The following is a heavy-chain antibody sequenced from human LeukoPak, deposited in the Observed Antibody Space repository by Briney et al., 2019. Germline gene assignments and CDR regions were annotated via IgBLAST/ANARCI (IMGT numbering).Heavy chain of an antibody. CDR1: GGSTSSSSYY. CDR3: ARHHYVWGSYRSDFDY. J-gene: IGHJ4*02. Sequence: KTSETLSLTCTVSGGSTSSSSYYWGWIRQPPGKGLEWIGSIYYSGSTYYNPSLKSRVTISVDTSKNQFSLKLSSVTAADTAVYYCARHHYVWGSYRSDFDYWGQGTLVTVFS. D-gene: IGHD3-16*02. V-gene: IGHV4-39*01. CDR2: IYYSGST.